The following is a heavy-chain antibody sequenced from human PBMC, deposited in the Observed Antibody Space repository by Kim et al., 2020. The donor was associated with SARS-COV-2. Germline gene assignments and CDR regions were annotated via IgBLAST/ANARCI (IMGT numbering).Heavy chain of an antibody. V-gene: IGHV3-23*01. Sequence: ADSVKGRFTIARDNSKNTLYLQMNSLRAEDTAVYYCAKDSRSGWPEYCQHWGQGTLVTVSS. D-gene: IGHD6-19*01. J-gene: IGHJ1*01. CDR3: AKDSRSGWPEYCQH.